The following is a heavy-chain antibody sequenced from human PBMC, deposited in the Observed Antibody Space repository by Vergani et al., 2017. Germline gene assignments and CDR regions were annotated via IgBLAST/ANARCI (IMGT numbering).Heavy chain of an antibody. J-gene: IGHJ4*02. CDR2: LIPIFGTA. Sequence: QVQLVQSGAEVKKPGSSVKVSCKASGGPFSSYAISWVRQAPGQGLEWMGGLIPIFGTANYAQKFQGRVTITADKSTSTAYMELSSLRSEDTAVYYCARADYYDSSGYLDFDYWGQGTLVTVSS. CDR1: GGPFSSYA. D-gene: IGHD3-22*01. CDR3: ARADYYDSSGYLDFDY. V-gene: IGHV1-69*06.